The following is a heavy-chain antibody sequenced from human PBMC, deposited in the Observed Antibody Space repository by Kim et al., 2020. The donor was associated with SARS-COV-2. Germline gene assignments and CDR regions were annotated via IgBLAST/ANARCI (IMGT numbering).Heavy chain of an antibody. CDR1: GGSISSYY. CDR3: ARYRSSGWYVGYFDY. J-gene: IGHJ4*02. V-gene: IGHV4-59*08. Sequence: SETLSLTCTVSGGSISSYYWSWIRQPPGKGLEWIGYIYYSGRTNYNPSLKSRVTISVDTSKNQFSLKLSSVTAADTAVYYCARYRSSGWYVGYFDYWGQGTLVTVSS. D-gene: IGHD6-19*01. CDR2: IYYSGRT.